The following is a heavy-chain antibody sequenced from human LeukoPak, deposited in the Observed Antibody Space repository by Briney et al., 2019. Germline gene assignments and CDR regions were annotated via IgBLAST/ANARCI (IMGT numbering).Heavy chain of an antibody. CDR3: ARDRGEGRERPFDN. D-gene: IGHD1-26*01. CDR2: TYNSGST. CDR1: GASVNTDY. J-gene: IGHJ4*02. Sequence: SETLSLTCTVSGASVNTDYWSWIRQPPGKGLEWIGYTYNSGSTNYNPSLKSRVTISVDTSKNHFSLRLTSVTAADTAMYYCARDRGEGRERPFDNWGRGTLVTVSS. V-gene: IGHV4-59*02.